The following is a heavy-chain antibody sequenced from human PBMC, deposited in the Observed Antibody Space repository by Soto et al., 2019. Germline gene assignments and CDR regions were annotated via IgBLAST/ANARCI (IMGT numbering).Heavy chain of an antibody. CDR3: ATDLGAGKGYYYYGMDV. V-gene: IGHV1-24*01. CDR1: GYTLTELS. J-gene: IGHJ6*02. Sequence: ASVKVSCKVSGYTLTELSIHWVRQAPGKGLEWMGGFDPEDGETIYAQKFQGRVTMTEDTSTDTAYMELSSLRSEDTAVYYCATDLGAGKGYYYYGMDVWGQGTTVTVSS. CDR2: FDPEDGET.